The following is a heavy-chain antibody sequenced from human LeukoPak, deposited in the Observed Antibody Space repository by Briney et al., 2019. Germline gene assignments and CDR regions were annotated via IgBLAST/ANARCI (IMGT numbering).Heavy chain of an antibody. CDR1: GFSFTRYS. Sequence: GGSLRLSCVASGFSFTRYSMNWVRQAPGKGLQWVSYIRSSGDIIHYADSVRGRFTISRDTAKNTLYLQMNNLRDEDTAVYYCARDPMALDFWGRGTLVTVSS. CDR2: IRSSGDII. V-gene: IGHV3-48*02. J-gene: IGHJ4*02. CDR3: ARDPMALDF. D-gene: IGHD3-10*01.